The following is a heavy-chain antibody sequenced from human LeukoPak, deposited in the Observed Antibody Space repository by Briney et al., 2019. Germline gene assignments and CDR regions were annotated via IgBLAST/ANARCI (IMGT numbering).Heavy chain of an antibody. CDR1: GYSISNGYF. CDR2: IYYSGST. Sequence: SETLSLTCTVSGYSISNGYFWGWIRQPPEKGLEWIGSIYYSGSTYYNPSLKSRVTISVDTSKNQFSLKLSSVTAADTAVYYCARDLRVVTLPFDYWGQGTLVTVSS. D-gene: IGHD3-3*01. J-gene: IGHJ4*02. CDR3: ARDLRVVTLPFDY. V-gene: IGHV4-38-2*02.